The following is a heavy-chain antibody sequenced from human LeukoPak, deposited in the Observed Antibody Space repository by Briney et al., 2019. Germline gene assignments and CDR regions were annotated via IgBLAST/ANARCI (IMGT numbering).Heavy chain of an antibody. V-gene: IGHV4-59*01. CDR3: ARYDSSGYPRFDY. Sequence: LSETLSLTCTVSGGSISSYYWSWIRQPPGKGLEWIGYISYSGSTNYNPSLKSRVTISVDTSKNQFSLKLSSVTAADTAVYYCARYDSSGYPRFDYWGQGTLVTVSS. CDR2: ISYSGST. CDR1: GGSISSYY. J-gene: IGHJ4*02. D-gene: IGHD3-22*01.